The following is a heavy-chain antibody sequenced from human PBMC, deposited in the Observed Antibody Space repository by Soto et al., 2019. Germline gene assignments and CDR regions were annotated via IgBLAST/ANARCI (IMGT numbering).Heavy chain of an antibody. J-gene: IGHJ1*01. D-gene: IGHD3-3*01. Sequence: SETLSLTCLVSDQNIKSNYWWAWVRQSPGEGLEWIGEIYHSGSAIYTPSFKNRVTLSLDGSKNEFSLNVNSVTAADTAVYYFARGGVVVTRSEYFIHWGQGIQVTVSS. CDR3: ARGGVVVTRSEYFIH. CDR1: DQNIKSNYW. CDR2: IYHSGSA. V-gene: IGHV4-4*02.